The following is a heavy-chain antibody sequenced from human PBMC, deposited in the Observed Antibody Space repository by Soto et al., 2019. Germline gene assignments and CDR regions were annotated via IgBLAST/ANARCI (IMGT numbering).Heavy chain of an antibody. CDR1: GGSISSYY. J-gene: IGHJ4*02. CDR3: ARVRGDYVGGDYFDY. D-gene: IGHD4-17*01. Sequence: SETQSLTCTVSGGSISSYYWSWIRQPPGKGLEWIGYIYYSGSTNYNPSLKSRVTISVDTSKNQFSLKLSSVTAADTAVYYCARVRGDYVGGDYFDYWGQGTLVTVSS. V-gene: IGHV4-59*01. CDR2: IYYSGST.